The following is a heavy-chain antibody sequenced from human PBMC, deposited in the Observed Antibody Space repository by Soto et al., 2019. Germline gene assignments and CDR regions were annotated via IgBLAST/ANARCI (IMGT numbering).Heavy chain of an antibody. CDR1: GFTFTSSA. CDR3: AAAALLGYCTNGVCPRAFDY. D-gene: IGHD2-8*01. V-gene: IGHV1-58*01. Sequence: SVKVSCKASGFTFTSSAVQWVRQARGQRLEWIGWIVVGGGNTNYAQKFQERVTITRDMSTSTAYMELSSLRSEDTAVYYCAAAALLGYCTNGVCPRAFDYWGQGTLVTVSS. CDR2: IVVGGGNT. J-gene: IGHJ4*02.